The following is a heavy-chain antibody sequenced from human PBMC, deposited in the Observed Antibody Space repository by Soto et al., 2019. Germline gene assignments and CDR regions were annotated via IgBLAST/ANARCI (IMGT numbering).Heavy chain of an antibody. V-gene: IGHV3-53*01. D-gene: IGHD1-1*01. Sequence: GGSLRLSCAVSGFTVSNNYMSWVRQAPGKGLEGVSVIYSGGYTAYGDSVKGRFTISRDNSKNTLYLQMNSLRADDTAVYYCARDLYRSATMPCLDHWGQGALVTVSS. J-gene: IGHJ4*02. CDR2: IYSGGYT. CDR3: ARDLYRSATMPCLDH. CDR1: GFTVSNNY.